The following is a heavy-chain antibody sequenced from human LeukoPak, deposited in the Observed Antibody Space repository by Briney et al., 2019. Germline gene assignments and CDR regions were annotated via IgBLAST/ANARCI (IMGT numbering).Heavy chain of an antibody. CDR2: IYYSGST. J-gene: IGHJ4*02. D-gene: IGHD3-22*01. V-gene: IGHV4-61*01. Sequence: SETLSLTCTVSGGSFSSGSYYWSWIRQPPGKGLEWIGYIYYSGSTNYNPSLKSRVTISVDRSKNQFSLKLSSVTAADTAVYYCARALYDSSGYYYAHWGQGTLVTVSS. CDR3: ARALYDSSGYYYAH. CDR1: GGSFSSGSYY.